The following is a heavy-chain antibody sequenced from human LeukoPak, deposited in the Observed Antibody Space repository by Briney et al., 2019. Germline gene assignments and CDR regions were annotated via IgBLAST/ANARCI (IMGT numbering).Heavy chain of an antibody. Sequence: GGSLRLSCAASGFRVSDYSMTWVRQAPGKGLEWISYIGIDSGNTNYADSVKGRFTISGDKAKNSLYLQMNSLRVEDTAVYYCARDYKYAFDNWGQGTLVTVSS. CDR3: ARDYKYAFDN. CDR1: GFRVSDYS. CDR2: IGIDSGNT. D-gene: IGHD5-24*01. J-gene: IGHJ4*02. V-gene: IGHV3-48*01.